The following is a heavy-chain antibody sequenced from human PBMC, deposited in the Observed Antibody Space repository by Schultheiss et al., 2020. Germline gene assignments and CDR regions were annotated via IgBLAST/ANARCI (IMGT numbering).Heavy chain of an antibody. CDR1: GFTFSSYA. J-gene: IGHJ4*02. CDR2: ISGSGGST. V-gene: IGHV3-23*01. CDR3: ARDSGWYSFDY. Sequence: GGSLRLSCAASGFTFSSYAMSWVRQAPGKGLEWVSAISGSGGSTYYADSVKGRFTISRDNSKNSLYLQMNSLRADDTAVYYCARDSGWYSFDYWGQGTLVTVSS. D-gene: IGHD6-13*01.